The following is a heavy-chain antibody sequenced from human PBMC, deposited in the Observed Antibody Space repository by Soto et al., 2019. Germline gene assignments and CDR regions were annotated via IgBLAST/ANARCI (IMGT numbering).Heavy chain of an antibody. CDR3: ARAATIFGVVMPFDY. CDR1: GFTVSSNY. Sequence: GGSLRLSCAASGFTVSSNYMSWVRQAPGKGLEWVSVIYSGGSTYYADSVEGSFTISSENSKNTLYLQMNSLRAEDTAVYYCARAATIFGVVMPFDYWGQGTLVTVSS. D-gene: IGHD3-3*01. J-gene: IGHJ4*02. V-gene: IGHV3-66*01. CDR2: IYSGGST.